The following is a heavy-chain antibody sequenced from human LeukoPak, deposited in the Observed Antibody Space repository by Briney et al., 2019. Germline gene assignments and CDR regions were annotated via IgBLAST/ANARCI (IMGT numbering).Heavy chain of an antibody. CDR2: IIPIFGTA. J-gene: IGHJ4*02. CDR3: ARGGGYSGYDSTPFDY. V-gene: IGHV1-69*13. D-gene: IGHD5-12*01. Sequence: ASVKVSCKASGGTFSSYAISWVRQAPGQGLEWMGGIIPIFGTANYAQKFQGRVKITADESTSTAYMELSSLRSEDTAVYYCARGGGYSGYDSTPFDYWGQGTLVTVSS. CDR1: GGTFSSYA.